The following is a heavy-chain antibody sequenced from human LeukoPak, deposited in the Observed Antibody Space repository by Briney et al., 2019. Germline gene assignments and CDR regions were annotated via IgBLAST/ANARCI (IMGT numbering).Heavy chain of an antibody. Sequence: GGSLRLSCAASGFTFSSYDMHWVRQATGKGLEWVSAIGSAGDTYYPDSVKGRFTISRENAKNSLYLQMNSLRAGDTAVYYCARGRCSSTSCYPYYYYGMDVWGQGTTVTVSS. J-gene: IGHJ6*02. CDR2: IGSAGDT. CDR1: GFTFSSYD. V-gene: IGHV3-13*01. CDR3: ARGRCSSTSCYPYYYYGMDV. D-gene: IGHD2-2*01.